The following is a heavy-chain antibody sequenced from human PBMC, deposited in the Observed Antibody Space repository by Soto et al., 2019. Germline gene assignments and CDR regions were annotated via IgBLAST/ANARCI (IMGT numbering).Heavy chain of an antibody. CDR2: INHSGST. D-gene: IGHD6-19*01. Sequence: WTWIRQSPGKGLEWIGEINHSGSTNYNPSLKGRVTMSVDTSKNQFSLKLTSVTAADTAVYYCARGGGSGWYCDYWGQGALVTVSS. CDR3: ARGGGSGWYCDY. V-gene: IGHV4-34*01. J-gene: IGHJ4*02.